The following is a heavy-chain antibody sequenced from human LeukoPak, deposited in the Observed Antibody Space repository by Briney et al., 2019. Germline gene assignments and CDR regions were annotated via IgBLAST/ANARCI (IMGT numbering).Heavy chain of an antibody. CDR3: AREKGRGVISPYYDY. CDR1: GFTFSSYG. V-gene: IGHV3-30*02. Sequence: HPGGSLRLSCAASGFTFSSYGMHWVRQAPGKGLEWVAFIRYDGSNKYYADSVKGRFTISRDNSKNTLSLQMNSLRVEDTAVYFCAREKGRGVISPYYDYWGQGTLVTVSS. D-gene: IGHD3-10*01. J-gene: IGHJ4*02. CDR2: IRYDGSNK.